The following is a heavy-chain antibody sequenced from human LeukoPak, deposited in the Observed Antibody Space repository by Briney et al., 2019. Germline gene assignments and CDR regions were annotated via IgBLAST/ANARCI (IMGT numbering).Heavy chain of an antibody. D-gene: IGHD1-1*01. V-gene: IGHV4-4*02. CDR1: GGSISTAHW. Sequence: SESLSLTCAVSGGSISTAHWWNWVRQSPGKGLEWIGEIYHRGNSNYNPSLKSRVTISGDTSKNQFSLKLTSVTAADTAVYYCTREHAGTTVDYWGQGTLVTVSS. CDR3: TREHAGTTVDY. J-gene: IGHJ4*02. CDR2: IYHRGNS.